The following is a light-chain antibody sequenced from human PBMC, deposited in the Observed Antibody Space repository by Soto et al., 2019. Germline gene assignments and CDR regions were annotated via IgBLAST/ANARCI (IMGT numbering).Light chain of an antibody. V-gene: IGKV1-6*02. Sequence: AIQMAQSPSSLSASVGDRVTITCRASQGIGNDVGWFQQKPGKAPKLLIYAAATLQSGVPSRFSGSRSGTDFTLTISSMQPEDFATYNWLQAHNYPLTFGGGTKVEIK. J-gene: IGKJ4*01. CDR2: AAA. CDR1: QGIGND. CDR3: LQAHNYPLT.